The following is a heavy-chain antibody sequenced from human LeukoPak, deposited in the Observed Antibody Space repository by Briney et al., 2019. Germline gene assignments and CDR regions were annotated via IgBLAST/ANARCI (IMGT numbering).Heavy chain of an antibody. CDR3: ARDYYGPGSLRYFDL. J-gene: IGHJ2*01. V-gene: IGHV4-30-4*08. D-gene: IGHD3-10*01. Sequence: SQTLSLTCTVSGDSISSAFYYWSWIRQHPGKGLEWIGYIYYSGSTYYNPSLKSRVTISVDTSKNQFSLKLSSVTAADTAVYYCARDYYGPGSLRYFDLWGRGTLVTVSS. CDR1: GDSISSAFYY. CDR2: IYYSGST.